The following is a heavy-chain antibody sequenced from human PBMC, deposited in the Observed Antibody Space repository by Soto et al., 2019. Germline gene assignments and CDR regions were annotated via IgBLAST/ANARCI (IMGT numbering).Heavy chain of an antibody. Sequence: GASVKVSCKASGGTFSSYAISWVRQAPGQGLEWMGVIIPIFGTTSYAQKFQGRVTMTRDTSTSTVYMELSSLRSEDTAVYYCARDVSVVTAMAFDYWGQGTLVTVSS. CDR1: GGTFSSYA. J-gene: IGHJ4*02. D-gene: IGHD2-21*02. CDR2: IIPIFGTT. V-gene: IGHV1-69*05. CDR3: ARDVSVVTAMAFDY.